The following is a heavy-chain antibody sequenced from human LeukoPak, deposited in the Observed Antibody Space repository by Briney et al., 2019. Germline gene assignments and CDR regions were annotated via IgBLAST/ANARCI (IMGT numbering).Heavy chain of an antibody. CDR3: ARGLNRYYYDSSGYFDY. J-gene: IGHJ4*02. CDR2: IYYSGST. D-gene: IGHD3-22*01. Sequence: SETLSLTCTVSVGSLSSGGYYWSWIRHHPGKGLEWIGYIYYSGSTYYNPSLKSRVTISVDTSKNQYSLKLSSVTAAETAVYYCARGLNRYYYDSSGYFDYWGQGTLVTVSS. CDR1: VGSLSSGGYY. V-gene: IGHV4-31*03.